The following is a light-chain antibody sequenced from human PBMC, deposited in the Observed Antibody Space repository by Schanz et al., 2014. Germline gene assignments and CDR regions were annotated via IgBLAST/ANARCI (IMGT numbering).Light chain of an antibody. V-gene: IGKV3-20*01. Sequence: EIVLTQSPGTLSLSPGERATLSCRASQSVNSRYLAWYQQKPGQAPRLLIFDATNRATDIPDRFSGSGSETDFSLTISRVEPEDSAVYYCQQYGESLWTFGPGTRVEIK. J-gene: IGKJ1*01. CDR2: DAT. CDR3: QQYGESLWT. CDR1: QSVNSRY.